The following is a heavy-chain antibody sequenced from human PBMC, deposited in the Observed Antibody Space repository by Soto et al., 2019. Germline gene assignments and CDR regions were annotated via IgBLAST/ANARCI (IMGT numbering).Heavy chain of an antibody. CDR2: ISGGGGST. Sequence: VGSLRLSCAASGFTFSAYGMAWVRQAPGRGLEWVSSISGGGGSTFYADSVRGRFTISKDNSKNTVYLQMNSLTAEDTALYYCAKDPELNGYSPYFDSCGPRTLVTVSS. V-gene: IGHV3-23*01. CDR1: GFTFSAYG. J-gene: IGHJ4*02. CDR3: AKDPELNGYSPYFDS. D-gene: IGHD3-9*01.